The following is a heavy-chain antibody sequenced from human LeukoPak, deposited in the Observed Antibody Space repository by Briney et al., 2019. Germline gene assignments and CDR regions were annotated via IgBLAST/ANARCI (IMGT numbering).Heavy chain of an antibody. Sequence: GGSLRLSCAASGFTFSNYWIHWVRQAPGKGLVWVSRIKSDGSSTTYADFVKGRFTISRDNAKNMVYLQMNSLRAEDTAVYYCSYGSGREGYMDVWGKGTTVTVSS. CDR2: IKSDGSST. J-gene: IGHJ6*03. CDR3: SYGSGREGYMDV. CDR1: GFTFSNYW. D-gene: IGHD3-10*01. V-gene: IGHV3-74*01.